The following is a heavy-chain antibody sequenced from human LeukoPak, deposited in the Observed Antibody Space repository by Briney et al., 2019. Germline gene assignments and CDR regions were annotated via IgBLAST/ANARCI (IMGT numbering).Heavy chain of an antibody. Sequence: SETLSLTCTVSGGSISSYYWSWIRQPPGKGLEWIGYIYYSGSTNYNPSLKSRVTISVGTSKNQFSLKLSSVTAADTAVYYCARAGGFGELLSHFDYWGQGTLVTVSS. D-gene: IGHD3-10*01. J-gene: IGHJ4*02. V-gene: IGHV4-59*01. CDR2: IYYSGST. CDR1: GGSISSYY. CDR3: ARAGGFGELLSHFDY.